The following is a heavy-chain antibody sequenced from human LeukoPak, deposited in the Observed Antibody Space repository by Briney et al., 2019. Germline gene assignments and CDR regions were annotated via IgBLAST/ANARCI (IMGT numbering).Heavy chain of an antibody. CDR1: GGSFSSYY. V-gene: IGHV4-59*12. CDR2: IYYSGST. J-gene: IGHJ4*02. D-gene: IGHD3-10*01. CDR3: AKEIGYYGAGSPGFDY. Sequence: SETLSLTCTVSGGSFSSYYWSWIRQPPGKGLEWIGYIYYSGSTNYNPSLTSRSTMLVDTSKNQFSLKLSSVNAADTAVYYWAKEIGYYGAGSPGFDYWGQGTLVTVSS.